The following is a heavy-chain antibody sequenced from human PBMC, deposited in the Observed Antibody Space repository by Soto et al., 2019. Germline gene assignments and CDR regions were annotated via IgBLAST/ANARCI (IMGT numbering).Heavy chain of an antibody. Sequence: GGSLRLSCAASGFTFSSYSMNWVRQAPGKGLEWVSSISSSSSTIYYADSVKGRFTISRDNAKNSLYLQMDSLRAEDTAVYYCARDRGGFCSGGSCSYYGMDVWGQGTTVTVSS. CDR3: ARDRGGFCSGGSCSYYGMDV. CDR1: GFTFSSYS. V-gene: IGHV3-48*04. D-gene: IGHD2-15*01. J-gene: IGHJ6*02. CDR2: ISSSSSTI.